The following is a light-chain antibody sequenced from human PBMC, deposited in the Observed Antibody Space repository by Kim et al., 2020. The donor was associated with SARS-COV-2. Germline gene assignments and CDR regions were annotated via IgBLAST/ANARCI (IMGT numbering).Light chain of an antibody. J-gene: IGKJ4*01. CDR2: MAS. CDR3: QQDNAFPLT. Sequence: ASVGDRVTITRRASENMNKWLVWYQQKPGNAPKGLIYMASSLERGGSSRFSGSGSGTEFSLTLSSLQPDYFAKYYCQQDNAFPLTFGVGTKVEIK. V-gene: IGKV1-5*03. CDR1: ENMNKW.